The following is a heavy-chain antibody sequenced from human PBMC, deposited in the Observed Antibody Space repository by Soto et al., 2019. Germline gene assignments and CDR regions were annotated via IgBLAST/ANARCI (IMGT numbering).Heavy chain of an antibody. V-gene: IGHV6-1*01. D-gene: IGHD4-17*01. CDR3: ARDGTTVTTGLYYYYDYGIEV. J-gene: IGHJ6*02. CDR2: TYYRSKWYN. CDR1: GDSVSSNSAA. Sequence: SHTLSLTCASSGDSVSSNSAAWNLIRESQSRGLEWLGRTYYRSKWYNDYAVSVKSRITINQDTSKNQFSLQLNSVTPEDTAVYYCARDGTTVTTGLYYYYDYGIEVWGEGTMVADS.